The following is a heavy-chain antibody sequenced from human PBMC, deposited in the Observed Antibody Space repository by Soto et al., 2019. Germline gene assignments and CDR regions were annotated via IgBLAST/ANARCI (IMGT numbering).Heavy chain of an antibody. Sequence: QVQLVESGGGVVQPGRSLRLSCAASGFTFSSYAMHWVRQAPGKGLEWVAVISYDGSNKYYADSVKGRFTISRDNSKNTLYLQMNSLRAEDTAVYYCATTLYDRSGGGLDYWGQGTLVTVSS. CDR2: ISYDGSNK. CDR3: ATTLYDRSGGGLDY. CDR1: GFTFSSYA. J-gene: IGHJ4*02. V-gene: IGHV3-30-3*01. D-gene: IGHD3-22*01.